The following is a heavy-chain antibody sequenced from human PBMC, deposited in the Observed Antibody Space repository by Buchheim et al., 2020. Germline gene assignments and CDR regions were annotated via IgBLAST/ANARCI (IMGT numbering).Heavy chain of an antibody. Sequence: QVQLVQSGAEVKKPGSSVKVSCKASGGTFSSYAISWVRQAPGQGLEWMGRIMPFLGIANYAQKFQGRVTLPADKSTSTAYMELSSLRSEDTAVYYCARVEFGYCSSTSCYVPSGMDVWGQGTT. CDR3: ARVEFGYCSSTSCYVPSGMDV. D-gene: IGHD2-2*01. CDR2: IMPFLGIA. V-gene: IGHV1-69*04. CDR1: GGTFSSYA. J-gene: IGHJ6*02.